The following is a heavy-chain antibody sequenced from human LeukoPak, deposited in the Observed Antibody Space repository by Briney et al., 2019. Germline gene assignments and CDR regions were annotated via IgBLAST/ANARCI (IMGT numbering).Heavy chain of an antibody. CDR2: LFYTGNT. Sequence: SETLSFTCTVSGGSIDTGDYYWTWIRQPPGKGLEWVGSLFYTGNTYYNPSLKTRVTISIDTSKNQFSLKLSSVTAADTAVYYCARENIVSTRDFDYWGQGTLVTVSS. V-gene: IGHV4-39*07. CDR1: GGSIDTGDYY. J-gene: IGHJ4*02. CDR3: ARENIVSTRDFDY. D-gene: IGHD5/OR15-5a*01.